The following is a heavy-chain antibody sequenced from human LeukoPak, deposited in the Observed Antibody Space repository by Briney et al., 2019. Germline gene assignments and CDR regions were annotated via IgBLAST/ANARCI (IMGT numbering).Heavy chain of an antibody. D-gene: IGHD2-15*01. V-gene: IGHV3-53*01. Sequence: GGSLRLSCVASGFTFSDHAMSWVRQAPGKGLEWVSVIYSGGSTYYADSVKGRFTISRDNSKNTLYLQMNNLRAEDRAVYYCARAAIVGPSSAYYFDYWGQGTLVTVSS. J-gene: IGHJ4*02. CDR2: IYSGGST. CDR1: GFTFSDHA. CDR3: ARAAIVGPSSAYYFDY.